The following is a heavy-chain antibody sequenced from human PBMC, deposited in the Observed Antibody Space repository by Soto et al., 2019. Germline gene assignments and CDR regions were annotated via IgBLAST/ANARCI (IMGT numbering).Heavy chain of an antibody. V-gene: IGHV3-30*03. CDR3: ARDSGGWPDGNFDY. J-gene: IGHJ4*02. CDR1: GFTFSSYG. Sequence: QVQLVESGGGVVQPGRSLRLSCAASGFTFSSYGMHWVRQAPGKGLEWVAVISDAGSNEYYADSVKGRFTISRDNSKTTLYLQMNNLRGEDTAVYYCARDSGGWPDGNFDYWGQGTLVTVSS. CDR2: ISDAGSNE. D-gene: IGHD5-12*01.